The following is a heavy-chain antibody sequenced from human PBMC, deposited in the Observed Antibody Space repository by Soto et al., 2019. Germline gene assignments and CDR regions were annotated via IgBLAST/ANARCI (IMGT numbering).Heavy chain of an antibody. CDR2: ISWNSGSI. CDR3: AKITEHSIAAAGWYFDY. Sequence: EVQLVESGGGLVQPGRSLRLSCAASGFTFDDYAMHWVRQAPGKGLEWVSGISWNSGSIGYADSVKGRFTISRDNAKNSLYLQMNSLRAEDTALYYCAKITEHSIAAAGWYFDYWGQGTLVTVSS. J-gene: IGHJ4*02. CDR1: GFTFDDYA. V-gene: IGHV3-9*01. D-gene: IGHD6-13*01.